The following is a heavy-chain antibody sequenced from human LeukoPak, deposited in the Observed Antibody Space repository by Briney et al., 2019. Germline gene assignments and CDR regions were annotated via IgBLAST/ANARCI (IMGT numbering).Heavy chain of an antibody. CDR3: ASLGNNDYGVEGEIDY. CDR1: GGTFSSYA. CDR2: IIPIFGTA. V-gene: IGHV1-69*13. Sequence: ASVKVSCKASGGTFSSYAISWVRQAPGQGLEWMGGIIPIFGTANYAQKFQGRVTITADESTSTAYMELSSLRSEDTAVYYCASLGNNDYGVEGEIDYWGQGTLVTVSS. J-gene: IGHJ4*02. D-gene: IGHD4-17*01.